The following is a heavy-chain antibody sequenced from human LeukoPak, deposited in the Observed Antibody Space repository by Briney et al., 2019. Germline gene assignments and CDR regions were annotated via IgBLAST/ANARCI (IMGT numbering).Heavy chain of an antibody. CDR3: ARDNSVGGIAWWFDP. V-gene: IGHV1-46*01. Sequence: ASVKVSCKASGYTFINHWMHWVRQAPGQGLERVGLINPTGTTTLYAQKFQGRITLTRDMSATTDYMELSSLTSEDTAVYYCARDNSVGGIAWWFDPWGQGTLVTVSS. J-gene: IGHJ5*02. CDR2: INPTGTTT. D-gene: IGHD1-26*01. CDR1: GYTFINHW.